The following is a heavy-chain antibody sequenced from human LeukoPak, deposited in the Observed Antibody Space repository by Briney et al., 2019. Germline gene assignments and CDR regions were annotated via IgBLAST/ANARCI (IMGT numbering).Heavy chain of an antibody. J-gene: IGHJ4*02. V-gene: IGHV3-53*01. CDR3: ARDGGPYSSSWYDY. CDR1: GFTFSSNY. CDR2: IYSGGST. Sequence: GGSLRLSCAASGFTFSSNYMSWVRQAPGKGLEWVSVIYSGGSTYYADSVKGRFTISRDNSKNTLYLQMNSLRAEDTAVYYCARDGGPYSSSWYDYWGQGTLVTVSS. D-gene: IGHD6-13*01.